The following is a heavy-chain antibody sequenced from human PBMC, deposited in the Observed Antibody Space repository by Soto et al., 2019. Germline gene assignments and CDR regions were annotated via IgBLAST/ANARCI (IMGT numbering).Heavy chain of an antibody. CDR3: TRGYGDYVRDY. CDR2: IRSKSNSYAI. CDR1: GFTFSGSA. Sequence: EVQLVESGGGLVQPGGSLKLSCAVSGFTFSGSAIHSVRQASGKGLEWVGRIRSKSNSYAIAYAASVKGRFTISRDDSKNTAYLKMNSLKTEDTAVHYCTRGYGDYVRDYWGQGTPVIVSS. J-gene: IGHJ4*02. V-gene: IGHV3-73*01. D-gene: IGHD4-17*01.